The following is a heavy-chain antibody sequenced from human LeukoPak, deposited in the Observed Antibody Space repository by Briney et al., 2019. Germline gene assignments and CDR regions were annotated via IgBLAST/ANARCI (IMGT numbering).Heavy chain of an antibody. D-gene: IGHD5-12*01. CDR1: GGTFSSYA. CDR3: ARGRMVATIGHYYYYMDV. Sequence: SVKVPCKASGGTFSSYAISWVRQAPGQGLEWMGGVIPIFSTANYAQKFQGRVTITADKSTSTAYMELSSLRSEDTAVYYCARGRMVATIGHYYYYMDVWGKGTTVTVSS. V-gene: IGHV1-69*06. CDR2: VIPIFSTA. J-gene: IGHJ6*03.